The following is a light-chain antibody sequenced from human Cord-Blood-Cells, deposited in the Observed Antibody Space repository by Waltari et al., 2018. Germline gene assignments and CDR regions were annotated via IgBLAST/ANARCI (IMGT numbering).Light chain of an antibody. CDR2: YDS. V-gene: IGLV3-21*04. CDR3: QVWDSSSDHNVV. J-gene: IGLJ2*01. Sequence: SYVLTQPPSVSVAPGKTARITCGGNNIGSKSVHWYQQKPGQAPVLVIYYDSDRPSGIPERFSGSNSGNTATLTISRVEAGDDADYYCQVWDSSSDHNVVFGGGTKLTVL. CDR1: NIGSKS.